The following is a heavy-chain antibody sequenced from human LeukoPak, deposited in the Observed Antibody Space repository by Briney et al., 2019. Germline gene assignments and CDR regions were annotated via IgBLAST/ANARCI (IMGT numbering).Heavy chain of an antibody. V-gene: IGHV3-30*02. CDR2: IRYDGSNK. Sequence: GGSLRLSCAASGFTFSSYGMHWVRQAPGKGLEWVAFIRYDGSNKYYADSVKGRFTISRDNSKHTLYLQMNSLRAEDTAVYYCAKLPGISPPREPLDYWGQGTLVTVSS. CDR3: AKLPGISPPREPLDY. CDR1: GFTFSSYG. J-gene: IGHJ4*02. D-gene: IGHD1-14*01.